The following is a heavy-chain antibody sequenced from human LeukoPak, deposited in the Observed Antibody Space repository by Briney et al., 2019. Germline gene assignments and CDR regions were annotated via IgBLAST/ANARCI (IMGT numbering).Heavy chain of an antibody. D-gene: IGHD3-16*01. CDR3: AKGVDASGIYYYFYMDV. CDR2: ISGSGGSR. CDR1: GFTFSNFA. V-gene: IGHV3-23*01. Sequence: GGSLRLSRAASGFTFSNFAMTWVRQAPGKGLEWVSSISGSGGSRYYVDSVKGRFTISREKSKNTLYLQMNNLRAEDTAVYYCAKGVDASGIYYYFYMDVWGKGTTVSVSS. J-gene: IGHJ6*03.